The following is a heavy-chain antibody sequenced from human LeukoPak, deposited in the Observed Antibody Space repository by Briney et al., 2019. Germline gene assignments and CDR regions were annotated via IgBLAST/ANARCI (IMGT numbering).Heavy chain of an antibody. CDR3: AKDRYSSGWASYWYFDL. CDR2: ISGSGGST. J-gene: IGHJ2*01. Sequence: GGSLRLSCAASGFTFSSYAMSWVRQAPGKGLEWVSAISGSGGSTYYADSVKGRFTISGDNSKNTLYLQTNSLRAEDTAVYYCAKDRYSSGWASYWYFDLWGRGTLVTVSS. D-gene: IGHD6-19*01. V-gene: IGHV3-23*01. CDR1: GFTFSSYA.